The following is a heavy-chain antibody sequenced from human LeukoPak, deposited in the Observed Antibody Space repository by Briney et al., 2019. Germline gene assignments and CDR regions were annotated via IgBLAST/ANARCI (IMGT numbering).Heavy chain of an antibody. CDR1: GGSISSGGYY. CDR2: IYYSGST. V-gene: IGHV4-31*03. CDR3: ARDLQCSGGSCYAENDAFDI. J-gene: IGHJ3*02. D-gene: IGHD2-15*01. Sequence: SETLSLTCTVSGGSISSGGYYWSWIRQHPGKGLEWIGYIYYSGSTYYNPSLKSRVTISVDTSKNQFSLKLSSVTAADTAVYYCARDLQCSGGSCYAENDAFDIWGQGTMVTVSS.